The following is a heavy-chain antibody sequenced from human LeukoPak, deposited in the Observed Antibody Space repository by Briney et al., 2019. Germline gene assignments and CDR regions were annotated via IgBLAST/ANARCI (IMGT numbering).Heavy chain of an antibody. CDR2: VYHSGSA. Sequence: PSETLSLTCTVSSGSISSYYWSWIRQSPGMGLEWIGQVYHSGSANYNPSLRSRVTISIDTSKKQFSLKLNSVTATDTAVYYCARHGGFYFDSWGQGTLVTVSS. V-gene: IGHV4-59*08. CDR3: ARHGGFYFDS. D-gene: IGHD3-16*01. J-gene: IGHJ4*02. CDR1: SGSISSYY.